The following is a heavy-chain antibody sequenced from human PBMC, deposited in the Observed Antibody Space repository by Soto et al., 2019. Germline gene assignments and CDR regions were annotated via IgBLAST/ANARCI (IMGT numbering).Heavy chain of an antibody. V-gene: IGHV4-61*08. Sequence: SEALSLTCTVSDDSFRGAEYYWSWIRQPLGKGPEWIGYTYYNGDTKYNPALRSRVTMSEDTSKNQFSLRLSSVTAADTAVYFCARGPAYIDGWRTFDLWGRGILVSVSS. CDR3: ARGPAYIDGWRTFDL. D-gene: IGHD6-19*01. CDR2: TYYNGDT. CDR1: DDSFRGAEYY. J-gene: IGHJ4*02.